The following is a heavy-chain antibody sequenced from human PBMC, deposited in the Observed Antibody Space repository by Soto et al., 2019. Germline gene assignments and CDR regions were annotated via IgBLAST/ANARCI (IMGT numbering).Heavy chain of an antibody. Sequence: GESLKISCKGSGYSFTSYWIGWVRQMPGKGLEWMGIIYPGDSDTRYSPSFQGQVTISADKSISTAYLQWSSLKASDTAMYYCARIVVVVAGPRWSDPWGQGTLVTVSS. D-gene: IGHD2-15*01. CDR2: IYPGDSDT. CDR3: ARIVVVVAGPRWSDP. CDR1: GYSFTSYW. J-gene: IGHJ5*02. V-gene: IGHV5-51*01.